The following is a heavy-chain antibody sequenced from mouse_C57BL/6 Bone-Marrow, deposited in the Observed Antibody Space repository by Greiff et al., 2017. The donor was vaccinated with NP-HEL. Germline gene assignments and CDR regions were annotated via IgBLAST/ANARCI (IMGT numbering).Heavy chain of an antibody. Sequence: EVMLVESVAELVRPGASVKLSCTASGFNIKNTYMHWVKQRPEQGLEWIGRIDPANGNTKYAPKFQGKATITADTSSNTAYLQLSSLTSEDTAIYYCAVDSSGYRAWFAYWGQGTLVTVSA. CDR3: AVDSSGYRAWFAY. CDR1: GFNIKNTY. D-gene: IGHD3-2*02. J-gene: IGHJ3*01. V-gene: IGHV14-3*01. CDR2: IDPANGNT.